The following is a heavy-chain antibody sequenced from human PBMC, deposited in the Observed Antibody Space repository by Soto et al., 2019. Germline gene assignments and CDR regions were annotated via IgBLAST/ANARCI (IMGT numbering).Heavy chain of an antibody. J-gene: IGHJ6*02. CDR1: GGSFSGYY. D-gene: IGHD1-26*01. CDR3: ARVKWGYYYYGMAV. V-gene: IGHV4-34*01. CDR2: INHSGST. Sequence: PSETLSLTCAVYGGSFSGYYWSWIRQPPGKGLEWIGEINHSGSTNYNPSLKSRVTISVDTSKNQFSLKLSSVTAADTAVYYCARVKWGYYYYGMAVWGQGTSVPVSS.